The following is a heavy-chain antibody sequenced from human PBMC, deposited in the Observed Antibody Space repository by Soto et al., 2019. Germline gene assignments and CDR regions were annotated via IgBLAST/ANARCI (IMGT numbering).Heavy chain of an antibody. CDR2: ISSGGST. Sequence: EVQLVESGGGLVQPGGSLRLSCAASGFTVSNFYMTWVRQAPGKGLEWVSVISSGGSTYYAGSVKGRFAISRDNSKNTLYLEMNSLRAGDTAVYYCARDTLGGAYDFWHGGQGTLVTVSS. V-gene: IGHV3-66*01. CDR3: ARDTLGGAYDFWH. D-gene: IGHD3-3*01. CDR1: GFTVSNFY. J-gene: IGHJ4*02.